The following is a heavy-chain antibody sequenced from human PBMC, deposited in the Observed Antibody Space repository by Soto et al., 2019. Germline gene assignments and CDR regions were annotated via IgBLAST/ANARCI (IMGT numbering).Heavy chain of an antibody. CDR3: AARTASGSYYDY. V-gene: IGHV3-9*01. CDR2: IRWNSGSI. J-gene: IGHJ4*02. CDR1: GFTFDDYA. Sequence: GGSLRLSCAASGFTFDDYAMHWVRQAPGKGLEWVSGIRWNSGSIGYADSVKGRFTISRDNAKNSLYLQMNSLRAEDTALYYCAARTASGSYYDYWGQGTLVTVSS. D-gene: IGHD1-26*01.